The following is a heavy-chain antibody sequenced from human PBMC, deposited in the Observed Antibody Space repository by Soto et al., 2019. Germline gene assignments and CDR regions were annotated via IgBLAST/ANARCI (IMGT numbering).Heavy chain of an antibody. CDR2: IYSGGST. D-gene: IGHD6-19*01. CDR3: ARDAGKEYSSALDAFDI. J-gene: IGHJ3*02. V-gene: IGHV3-66*01. CDR1: GFTVSSNY. Sequence: PGGSLRLSCAASGFTVSSNYMSWVRQAPGKGLEWVSVIYSGGSTYYADSVKGRFTISRDNSKNTLYLQMNSLRAEDTAVYYCARDAGKEYSSALDAFDIWGQGTMVTVSS.